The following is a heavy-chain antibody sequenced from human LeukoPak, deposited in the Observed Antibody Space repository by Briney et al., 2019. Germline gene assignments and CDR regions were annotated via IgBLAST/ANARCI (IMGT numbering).Heavy chain of an antibody. V-gene: IGHV4-39*01. CDR3: ARQVIAAAWADP. CDR2: IYYSGST. CDR1: GGSFSGYY. J-gene: IGHJ5*02. D-gene: IGHD6-13*01. Sequence: PSETLSLTCAVYGGSFSGYYWGWIRQPPGKGLEWIGSIYYSGSTYYNPSLKSRVTISVDTSKNQFSLKLSSVTAADTAVYYCARQVIAAAWADPWGQGTLVTVSS.